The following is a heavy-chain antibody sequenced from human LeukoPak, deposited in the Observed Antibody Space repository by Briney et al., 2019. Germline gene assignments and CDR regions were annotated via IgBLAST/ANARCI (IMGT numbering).Heavy chain of an antibody. V-gene: IGHV4-39*01. CDR1: GGSSSSSSYY. J-gene: IGHJ5*02. CDR3: ARRPGGNTYGYWFDP. CDR2: IYYSGST. Sequence: PSETLSLTCSVSGGSSSSSSYYWGWIRQPPGKGLEWIGSIYYSGSTFYNPSLKSRVTISVDTSKNQFSLKLSSVTAADTAVYYCARRPGGNTYGYWFDPWGQGTLVTVSS. D-gene: IGHD5-18*01.